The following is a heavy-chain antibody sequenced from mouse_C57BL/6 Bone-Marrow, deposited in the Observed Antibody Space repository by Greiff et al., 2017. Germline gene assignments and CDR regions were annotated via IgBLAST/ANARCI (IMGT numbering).Heavy chain of an antibody. CDR3: SREGFYSNYVYWYFDV. J-gene: IGHJ1*03. D-gene: IGHD2-5*01. CDR1: GYTFTGYW. V-gene: IGHV1-9*01. CDR2: ILPGSGST. Sequence: VQLQQSGAELMKPGASVKLSCKATGYTFTGYWIEWVKQRHGHGLEWIGEILPGSGSTNYNEKFKGKATFTADTSSNTAYMQLSRLTTEDAASYYSSREGFYSNYVYWYFDVWGTVTTVTVSS.